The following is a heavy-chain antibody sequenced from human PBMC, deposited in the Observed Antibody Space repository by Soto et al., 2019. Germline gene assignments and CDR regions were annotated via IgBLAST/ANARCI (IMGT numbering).Heavy chain of an antibody. V-gene: IGHV3-21*01. D-gene: IGHD6-6*01. CDR1: GFTFSSYS. CDR2: ISSSSSYI. Sequence: SGGGLVKPGGSLRLSCAASGFTFSSYSMNWVRQAPGKGLEWVSSISSSSSYIYYADSVKGRFTISRDNAKNSLYLQMNSLRAEDTAVYYCARGGQLGRVVDYWGQGTLVTVSS. CDR3: ARGGQLGRVVDY. J-gene: IGHJ4*02.